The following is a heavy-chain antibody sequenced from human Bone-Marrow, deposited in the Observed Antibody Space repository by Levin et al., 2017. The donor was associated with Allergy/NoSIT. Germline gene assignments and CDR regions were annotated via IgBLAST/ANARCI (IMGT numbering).Heavy chain of an antibody. V-gene: IGHV3-23*01. CDR2: ISGSGGST. CDR1: GFTFSSYA. CDR3: ATVVWDYGVDY. Sequence: LSLTCAASGFTFSSYAMSWVRQAPGKGLEWVSAISGSGGSTYYADSVKGRFTISRDNSKNTLYLQMNSLRAEDTAVYYCATVVWDYGVDYWGQGTLVTVSS. D-gene: IGHD4-17*01. J-gene: IGHJ4*02.